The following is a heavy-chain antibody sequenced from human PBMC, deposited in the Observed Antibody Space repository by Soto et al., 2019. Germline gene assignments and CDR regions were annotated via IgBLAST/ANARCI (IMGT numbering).Heavy chain of an antibody. CDR1: GFTFSNAW. J-gene: IGHJ4*02. V-gene: IGHV3-15*01. Sequence: GGSLRLSCAASGFTFSNAWMSWVRQAPGKGLEWVGRIKSKTDGRTTDYAAPVKGRFTISRDDSKNTLYLQMNSLKTEDTAVYYCTTVIAAAMGQYFDYWGQGTLVTVSS. CDR3: TTVIAAAMGQYFDY. D-gene: IGHD6-13*01. CDR2: IKSKTDGRTT.